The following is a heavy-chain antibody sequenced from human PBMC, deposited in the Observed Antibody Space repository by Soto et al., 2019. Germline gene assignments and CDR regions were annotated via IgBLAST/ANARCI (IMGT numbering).Heavy chain of an antibody. V-gene: IGHV3-9*01. CDR3: ANSRSMASRPFDY. D-gene: IGHD6-6*01. CDR2: IGWNSNTI. CDR1: GFMFDDYA. Sequence: EVQLVESGGGLVQPGRSLRLSCEASGFMFDDYAMFWVRPAQGKGLEWVSGIGWNSNTIVYADSVKGRFALSKDNAKNSLYLQMNSLKPEDTDLYYCANSRSMASRPFDYWGQGTLVTVAS. J-gene: IGHJ4*02.